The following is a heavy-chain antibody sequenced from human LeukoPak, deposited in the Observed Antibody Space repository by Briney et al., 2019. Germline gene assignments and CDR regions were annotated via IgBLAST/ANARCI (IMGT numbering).Heavy chain of an antibody. D-gene: IGHD3-3*01. CDR3: ARHITGFGVVTRHYMDV. CDR1: GGSIGSYY. J-gene: IGHJ6*03. Sequence: PSETLSLTCTVSGGSIGSYYWSWIRQPPGKGLEWIGYIYYTGSTNYNPSLKSRVTISVDTSENQFSLKLSSVTAADTAVYYCARHITGFGVVTRHYMDVWGKGTTVTVSS. CDR2: IYYTGST. V-gene: IGHV4-59*08.